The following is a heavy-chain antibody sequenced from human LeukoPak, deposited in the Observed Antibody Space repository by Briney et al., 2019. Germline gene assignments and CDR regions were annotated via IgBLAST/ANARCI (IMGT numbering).Heavy chain of an antibody. CDR1: GFTVSSRY. CDR2: LYSGGHT. CDR3: ARARCDTCGYGS. D-gene: IGHD3-22*01. J-gene: IGHJ5*02. Sequence: PGGSLRLSWAASGFTVSSRYMSWVRQAPGKGLEWVAVLYSGGHTDYAVSVRGRFTISRDTSTNTVSLQMNSLRAEDTAEYYCARARCDTCGYGSWGQGTLVTVSS. V-gene: IGHV3-66*02.